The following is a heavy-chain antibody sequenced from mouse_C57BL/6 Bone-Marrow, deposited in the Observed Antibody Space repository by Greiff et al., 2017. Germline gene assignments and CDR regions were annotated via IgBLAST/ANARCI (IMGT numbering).Heavy chain of an antibody. D-gene: IGHD2-4*01. CDR2: IDPANGNT. J-gene: IGHJ2*01. CDR3: AKGYDCGALYCFDD. V-gene: IGHV14-3*01. CDR1: GFNITNTY. Sequence: EVQLQQSVAELVRPGASVKLSCTASGFNITNTYMHWVKQRPEQGLEWIGRIDPANGNTKYDPKFQGKAPITADTSSNTAYLQLSSLTSEDTAIYYCAKGYDCGALYCFDDWGKGTTLTVSS.